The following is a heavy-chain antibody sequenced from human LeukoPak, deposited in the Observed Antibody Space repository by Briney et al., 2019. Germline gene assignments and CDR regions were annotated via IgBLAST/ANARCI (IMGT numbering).Heavy chain of an antibody. V-gene: IGHV3-23*01. CDR2: ISGSGGST. Sequence: GGSLRLSCAASGFTFSTYAMSWVRQAPGKGLEWVSAISGSGGSTYYADSVKGRFTISRDNSKNTLYLQMNSLRAEDTAVYYCAKDRDYYGSGSYYNGYYFDYWGQGTLVTVSS. CDR1: GFTFSTYA. D-gene: IGHD3-10*01. J-gene: IGHJ4*02. CDR3: AKDRDYYGSGSYYNGYYFDY.